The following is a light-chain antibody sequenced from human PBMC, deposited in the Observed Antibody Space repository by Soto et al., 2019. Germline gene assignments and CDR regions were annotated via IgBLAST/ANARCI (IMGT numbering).Light chain of an antibody. J-gene: IGLJ2*01. Sequence: QAVVTQEPSLTVSPGGTVTLTCGSSTGAVTSGHYPYWFQQKPGQAPRTLIYDTSNKHSWTPARFSGSLLGGKGALTLSGALPEDEAEYYCLLYYGGGRVFGGGTKLTVL. CDR2: DTS. CDR3: LLYYGGGRV. CDR1: TGAVTSGHY. V-gene: IGLV7-46*01.